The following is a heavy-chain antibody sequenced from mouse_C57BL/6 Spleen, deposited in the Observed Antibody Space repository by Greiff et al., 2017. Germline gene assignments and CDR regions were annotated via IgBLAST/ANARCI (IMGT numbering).Heavy chain of an antibody. CDR1: GYTFTSYW. CDR3: AYGYGGSWFAD. CDR2: IDPTSGGT. J-gene: IGHJ3*01. Sequence: QVHVKQPGAELVKPGASVKLSCKASGYTFTSYWMHWVKQRPGRGLEWIGRIDPTSGGTKYNEKFKSKATLTVDKPSSTAYMQLSSLTSEDSAVYYCAYGYGGSWFADWGTGTMVTVSA. V-gene: IGHV1-72*01. D-gene: IGHD2-2*01.